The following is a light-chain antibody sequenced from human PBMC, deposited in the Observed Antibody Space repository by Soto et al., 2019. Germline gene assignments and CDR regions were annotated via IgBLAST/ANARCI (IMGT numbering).Light chain of an antibody. CDR1: QSVSGW. Sequence: DIQMTQSPSILSASVGDRVTITCRASQSVSGWLAWYQQRPGKAPKVLIYKASTLEIGVPSRFSGSGSGTEFTLTISTLQPDDFAPYYCQQYHSYPHTFGGGTKVEI. CDR2: KAS. V-gene: IGKV1-5*03. CDR3: QQYHSYPHT. J-gene: IGKJ4*01.